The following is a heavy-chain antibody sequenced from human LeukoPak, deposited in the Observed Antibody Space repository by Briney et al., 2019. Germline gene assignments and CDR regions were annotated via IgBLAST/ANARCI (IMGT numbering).Heavy chain of an antibody. D-gene: IGHD3-16*01. CDR1: GFTLSDYY. CDR3: ASRTDYDYVWGSYSYFDY. Sequence: TGGSLRLSCAASGFTLSDYYMSWIRQAPGKGLEWVSYISSSGSTIYYADSVKGRFTISRDNAKNSLYLQMNSLRAEDTAVYYCASRTDYDYVWGSYSYFDYWGQGTLVTVSS. V-gene: IGHV3-11*01. J-gene: IGHJ4*02. CDR2: ISSSGSTI.